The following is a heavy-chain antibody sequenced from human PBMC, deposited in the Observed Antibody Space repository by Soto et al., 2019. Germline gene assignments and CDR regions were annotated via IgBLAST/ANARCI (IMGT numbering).Heavy chain of an antibody. CDR3: ARDGSSGWYGDY. Sequence: SVKVSCKASGGTFSSYAISWVRQAPGQGLEWMGGIIPIFGTANYAQKFQGRVTITADESTSTAYMELSSLRSEDTAVYYCARDGSSGWYGDYWGQGTLVTVSS. CDR2: IIPIFGTA. V-gene: IGHV1-69*13. CDR1: GGTFSSYA. J-gene: IGHJ4*02. D-gene: IGHD6-19*01.